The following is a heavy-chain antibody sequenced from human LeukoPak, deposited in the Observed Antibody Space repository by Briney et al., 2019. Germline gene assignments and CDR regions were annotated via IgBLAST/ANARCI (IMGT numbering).Heavy chain of an antibody. V-gene: IGHV4-59*01. Sequence: SETLSLTCTVSGGSISSYYWSWIRQPPGKGLEWIGYIYYSGSTTYNPSLKSRVIISVDTSKNQFSLKLSSVTAADTAVYYCARHKNRGYSYGPSLYYYGMDVWGQGTTVTVSS. J-gene: IGHJ6*02. CDR2: IYYSGST. D-gene: IGHD5-18*01. CDR3: ARHKNRGYSYGPSLYYYGMDV. CDR1: GGSISSYY.